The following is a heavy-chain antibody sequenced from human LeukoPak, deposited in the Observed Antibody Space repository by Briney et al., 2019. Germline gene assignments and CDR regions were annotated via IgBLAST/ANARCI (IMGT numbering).Heavy chain of an antibody. D-gene: IGHD3-10*02. Sequence: SETLSLTCTVSAGSINDYYWTWIRQAPGKGLEWIGYISNSGTTDYNPSLKSRVTMSVDTSNNEFSLRLTSVTAADTAMYYCARVVPGTATSTCFDHWGQGTLVTVSS. V-gene: IGHV4-59*01. CDR3: ARVVPGTATSTCFDH. J-gene: IGHJ5*02. CDR2: ISNSGTT. CDR1: AGSINDYY.